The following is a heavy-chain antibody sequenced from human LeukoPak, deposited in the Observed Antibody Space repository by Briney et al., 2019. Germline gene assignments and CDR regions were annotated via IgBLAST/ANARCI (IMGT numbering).Heavy chain of an antibody. J-gene: IGHJ5*02. CDR1: GFTFSSYW. V-gene: IGHV3-7*04. D-gene: IGHD3-9*01. Sequence: PGGSLRLSCAASGFTFSSYWMSWVRQAPGKGLEWVANIKQDGSEEYYVDSVKGRFTIPRDNAKNSLYLQMNSLRAEDTAVYYCARGPAKDYDILTGYYWSPFDPWGQGTLVTVSS. CDR2: IKQDGSEE. CDR3: ARGPAKDYDILTGYYWSPFDP.